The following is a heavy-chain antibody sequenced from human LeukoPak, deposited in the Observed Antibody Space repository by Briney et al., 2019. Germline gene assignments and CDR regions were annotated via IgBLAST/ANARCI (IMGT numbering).Heavy chain of an antibody. CDR3: ATDQDYDFWSGRFHGAFDI. J-gene: IGHJ3*02. CDR1: GGTFSSYT. D-gene: IGHD3-3*01. Sequence: GSSAKVSCKASGGTFSSYTISWVRQAPGKGLELMGGFDPEDGETIYAQKFQGRVTMTEDTSTDTAYMELSSLRSEDTAVYYCATDQDYDFWSGRFHGAFDIWGQGTMVTVSS. CDR2: FDPEDGET. V-gene: IGHV1-24*01.